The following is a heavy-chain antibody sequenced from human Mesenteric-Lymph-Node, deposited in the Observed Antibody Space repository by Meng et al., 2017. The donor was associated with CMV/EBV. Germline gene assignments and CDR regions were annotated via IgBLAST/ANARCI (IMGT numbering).Heavy chain of an antibody. CDR2: INPNSGDT. Sequence: ASVKVSCKASGFTFIGYYIHWVRQAPGQGLEWMGWINPNSGDTNYSQKFQGRVTMTRDTSISTAYMEVSGLRSDDTAVFYCARAEYYYGSSGYYRWDHWGQGTLVTVSS. J-gene: IGHJ4*02. CDR3: ARAEYYYGSSGYYRWDH. CDR1: GFTFIGYY. V-gene: IGHV1-2*02. D-gene: IGHD3-22*01.